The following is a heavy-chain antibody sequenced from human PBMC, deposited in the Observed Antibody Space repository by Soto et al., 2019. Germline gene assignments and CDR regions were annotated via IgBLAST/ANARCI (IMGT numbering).Heavy chain of an antibody. J-gene: IGHJ5*02. CDR2: IIPIFGTA. CDR1: GGTFSSYA. Sequence: SVKVSCKASGGTFSSYAISWVRQAPGQGLEWMGGIIPIFGTANYAQKFQGRVTITADESTSTAYMELSSLRSEDTAVYYCARAGRGYSGYDYVWWFDDWGQGTLVTVSS. CDR3: ARAGRGYSGYDYVWWFDD. D-gene: IGHD5-12*01. V-gene: IGHV1-69*13.